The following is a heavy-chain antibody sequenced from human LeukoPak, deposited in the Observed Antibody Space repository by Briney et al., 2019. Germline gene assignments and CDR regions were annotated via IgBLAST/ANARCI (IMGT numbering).Heavy chain of an antibody. CDR3: ARVSSGWSTDYYFDY. CDR1: GGAFSSYY. J-gene: IGHJ4*02. V-gene: IGHV4-59*01. CDR2: IYYSGST. D-gene: IGHD6-19*01. Sequence: PSETLSLTCTVSGGAFSSYYWSWIRQPPGKGLEWIGYIYYSGSTNYNPALKSRVTISVDTSKNQFSLKLSSVTAADTAVYYCARVSSGWSTDYYFDYWGQGTLVTVSS.